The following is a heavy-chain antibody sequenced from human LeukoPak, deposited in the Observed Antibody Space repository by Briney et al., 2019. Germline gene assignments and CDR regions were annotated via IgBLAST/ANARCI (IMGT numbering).Heavy chain of an antibody. CDR2: ISAYNGNT. V-gene: IGHV1-18*01. Sequence: ASVKVSCKASGYTFTSYGISWVRQAPGQGLEWMGWISAYNGNTNYAQKLQGRVTMTTDTSTSTAYMELRSLRSDDTAVYYCARVLGDIVVVPAATPYYFDYWAREPWSPSPQ. D-gene: IGHD2-2*01. CDR1: GYTFTSYG. CDR3: ARVLGDIVVVPAATPYYFDY. J-gene: IGHJ4*02.